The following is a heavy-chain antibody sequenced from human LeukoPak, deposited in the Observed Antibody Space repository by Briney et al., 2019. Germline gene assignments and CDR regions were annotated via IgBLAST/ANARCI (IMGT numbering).Heavy chain of an antibody. Sequence: GGSLRLSCAASGFIVSSNYMSWVRQAPGKGLVWVSRINTDGSRTSYADSVKGRFTISRDNARNTLYLQVNSLRAEDTAVYYCARGYGYTYGGGWFDTWGQGTLVTVSS. J-gene: IGHJ5*02. CDR2: INTDGSRT. V-gene: IGHV3-74*01. D-gene: IGHD5-18*01. CDR1: GFIVSSNY. CDR3: ARGYGYTYGGGWFDT.